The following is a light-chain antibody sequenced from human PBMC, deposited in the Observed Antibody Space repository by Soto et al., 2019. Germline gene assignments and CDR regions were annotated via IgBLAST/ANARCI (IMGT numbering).Light chain of an antibody. Sequence: QSVLTQPPSVSGAPGQRFTIYCTGSSSNIGAGYDVHWYQQLPGTAPKLLIYGNSNRPSGVPDRFSGSKSGTSASLAITGLEAEDEADYYCQSYDSSLRVVFGGGTKLTVL. J-gene: IGLJ2*01. V-gene: IGLV1-40*01. CDR2: GNS. CDR3: QSYDSSLRVV. CDR1: SSNIGAGYD.